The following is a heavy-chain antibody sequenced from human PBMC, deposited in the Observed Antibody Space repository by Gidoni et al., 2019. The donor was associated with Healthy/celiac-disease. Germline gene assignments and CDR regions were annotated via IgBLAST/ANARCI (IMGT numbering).Heavy chain of an antibody. D-gene: IGHD2-15*01. CDR1: GGSFSGYY. J-gene: IGHJ3*02. CDR3: ARGPHCSGGSCYSRDAFDI. Sequence: QVQLQQWGAGLLKPSETLSLTCAVYGGSFSGYYWSWIRQPPGKGLEWIGEINHSGSTNYNPSLKSRVTISVDTSKNQFSLKLSSVTAADTAVYYCARGPHCSGGSCYSRDAFDIWGQGTMVTVSS. CDR2: INHSGST. V-gene: IGHV4-34*01.